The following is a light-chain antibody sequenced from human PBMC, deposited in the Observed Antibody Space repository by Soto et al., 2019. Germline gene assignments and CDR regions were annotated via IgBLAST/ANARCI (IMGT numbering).Light chain of an antibody. J-gene: IGKJ1*01. Sequence: EIVLTQSPGTLSLSPGERATLSCRASHFVASSYVAWYQQKPGQAPRLLIYGASSRATGIPDRFSGSGSGTDFTLTISRLEPEDFAVYYCQQYGSSPGTFGQGTKGEIK. CDR3: QQYGSSPGT. V-gene: IGKV3-20*01. CDR2: GAS. CDR1: HFVASSY.